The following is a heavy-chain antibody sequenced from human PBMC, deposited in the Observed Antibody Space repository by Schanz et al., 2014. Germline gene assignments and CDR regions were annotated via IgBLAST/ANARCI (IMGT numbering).Heavy chain of an antibody. D-gene: IGHD6-19*01. CDR1: GITFSDYA. Sequence: VQLVESGGSVVQPGRSLRLSCAASGITFSDYAMSWVRQAPGKGLEWVSSISSSSTYIYYTDSLKGRFTISRDNAKNLMYLHLTSLRAEDTAVYYCARGSQWLLMGKTYCFDYWGQGTLVTVSS. V-gene: IGHV3-21*01. CDR3: ARGSQWLLMGKTYCFDY. CDR2: ISSSSTYI. J-gene: IGHJ4*02.